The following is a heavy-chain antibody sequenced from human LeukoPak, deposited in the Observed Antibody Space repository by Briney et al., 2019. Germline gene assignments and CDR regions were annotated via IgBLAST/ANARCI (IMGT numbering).Heavy chain of an antibody. Sequence: PGGSLRLSCAASGFTFSSYGMHWVRQAPGKGLEWVAVISYDGSNKYYADSVKGRFTISRDNSKNTLYLQMNSLRAEDTAVYYCAKATTKGYCSGGSCSTGGYWGQGTLVTVSS. V-gene: IGHV3-30*18. J-gene: IGHJ4*02. CDR2: ISYDGSNK. CDR1: GFTFSSYG. D-gene: IGHD2-15*01. CDR3: AKATTKGYCSGGSCSTGGY.